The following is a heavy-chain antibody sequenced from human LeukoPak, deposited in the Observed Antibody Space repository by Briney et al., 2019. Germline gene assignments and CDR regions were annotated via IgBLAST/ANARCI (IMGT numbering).Heavy chain of an antibody. J-gene: IGHJ4*02. Sequence: PGGSLRLSCAASGVTFSSYWMSWVRQAPGKGLEWVANIKQDGSEKYYVDSVKGRFTISRDNAKNSLYLQMNSLRAEDTAVYYCARDGNDYGDYAGDYWGQGTLVTVSS. V-gene: IGHV3-7*01. CDR3: ARDGNDYGDYAGDY. D-gene: IGHD4-17*01. CDR2: IKQDGSEK. CDR1: GVTFSSYW.